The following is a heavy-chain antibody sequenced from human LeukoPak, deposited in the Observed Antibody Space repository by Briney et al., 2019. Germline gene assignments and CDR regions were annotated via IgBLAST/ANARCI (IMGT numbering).Heavy chain of an antibody. Sequence: GGSLRLSCAASGFTFSDYAMHWVRQPPGKGLEYVSAISSNGGSTYYANSVKGRFTISRDNSKNTLYLQMGSLRAEDMAVYYCARDNLRSRWLQPGDYWGQGTLVTVSS. D-gene: IGHD5-24*01. J-gene: IGHJ4*02. CDR1: GFTFSDYA. CDR3: ARDNLRSRWLQPGDY. V-gene: IGHV3-64*01. CDR2: ISSNGGST.